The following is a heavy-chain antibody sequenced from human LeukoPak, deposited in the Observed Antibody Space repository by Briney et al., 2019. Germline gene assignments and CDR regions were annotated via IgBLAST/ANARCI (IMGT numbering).Heavy chain of an antibody. J-gene: IGHJ5*02. CDR3: ARGVVPAAIINWFDP. V-gene: IGHV1-69*04. CDR2: IIPILGIA. D-gene: IGHD2-2*01. CDR1: GGTFSSYA. Sequence: WASVKVPCKASGGTFSSYAISWVRQAPGQGLEWMGRIIPILGIANYAQKFQGRVTITADKSTSTAYMELSSLRSEDTAVYYCARGVVPAAIINWFDPWGQGTLVTVSS.